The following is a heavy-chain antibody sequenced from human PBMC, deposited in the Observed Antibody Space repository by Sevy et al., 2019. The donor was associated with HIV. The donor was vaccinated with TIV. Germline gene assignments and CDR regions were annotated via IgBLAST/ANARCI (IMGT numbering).Heavy chain of an antibody. J-gene: IGHJ4*02. D-gene: IGHD3-3*01. CDR3: ARGVGAFAFFDF. CDR2: IWPADSDT. V-gene: IGHV5-51*01. CDR1: GYSFTTYW. Sequence: GESLKISCKAFGYSFTTYWIGWVRHMPGKGLEWMGIIWPADSDTRDSPSFEGQVAISADTSINTAYLQWRSLKASDTAMYYCARGVGAFAFFDFWGQGALVTVSS.